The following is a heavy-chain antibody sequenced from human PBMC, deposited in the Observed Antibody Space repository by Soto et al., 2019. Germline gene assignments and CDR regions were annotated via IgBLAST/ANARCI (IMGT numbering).Heavy chain of an antibody. CDR1: GGTFSSYA. Sequence: SVKVSCKASGGTFSSYAISWVREAPGQGLEWMGGIIPIFGTANYAQKFQGRVTITADKSTSTAYMELSSLRSEDTAVYYCASLNDFWSGSYGMDVWGQGTTVTVSS. J-gene: IGHJ6*02. CDR2: IIPIFGTA. D-gene: IGHD3-3*01. CDR3: ASLNDFWSGSYGMDV. V-gene: IGHV1-69*06.